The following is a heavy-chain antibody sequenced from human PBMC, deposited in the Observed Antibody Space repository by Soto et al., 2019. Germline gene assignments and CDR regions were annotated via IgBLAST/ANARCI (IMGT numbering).Heavy chain of an antibody. D-gene: IGHD6-19*01. CDR2: IWYDGSNK. V-gene: IGHV3-33*01. CDR1: GFTFSSYG. CDR3: ARDSRPGIAVAGPRENDAFDI. Sequence: GGSLRLSCAASGFTFSSYGMHWVRQAPGKGLEWVAVIWYDGSNKYYADSVKGRFTISRDNSKNTLYLQMNSLRAEDTAVYYCARDSRPGIAVAGPRENDAFDIWGQGTMVTVSS. J-gene: IGHJ3*02.